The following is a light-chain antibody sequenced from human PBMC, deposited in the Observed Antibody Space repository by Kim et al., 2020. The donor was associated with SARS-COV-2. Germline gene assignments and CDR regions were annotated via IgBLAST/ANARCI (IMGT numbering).Light chain of an antibody. V-gene: IGKV3-20*01. J-gene: IGKJ5*01. Sequence: SPGEGATLSCRASESVRSNLARYQQKLGQAPRLLIYGASTRATGIPDRFSGSGSGTDFTLTISRLEAEDFAVYYCQQHGASPSITFGQGTRLEIK. CDR1: ESVRSN. CDR3: QQHGASPSIT. CDR2: GAS.